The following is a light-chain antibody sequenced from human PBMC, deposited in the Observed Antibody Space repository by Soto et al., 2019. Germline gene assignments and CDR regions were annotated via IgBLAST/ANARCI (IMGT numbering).Light chain of an antibody. CDR1: QSVSSY. J-gene: IGKJ1*01. CDR3: QQYGSSPRT. Sequence: EIVLTQSPVTLSLSPGERATLSCRASQSVSSYLAWHQQKPGQAPRLLIYGASSRATGIPDRFSGSGSGTDFTLTISRLEPEDFAVYYCQQYGSSPRTFGQGTKVDVK. V-gene: IGKV3-20*01. CDR2: GAS.